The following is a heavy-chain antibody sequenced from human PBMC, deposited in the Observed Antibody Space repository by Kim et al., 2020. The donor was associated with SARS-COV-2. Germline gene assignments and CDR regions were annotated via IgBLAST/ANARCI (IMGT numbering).Heavy chain of an antibody. CDR3: ARDWGNH. D-gene: IGHD3-16*01. CDR2: YSGST. Sequence: YSGSTNYNPALKSRVTISVDTSKNQFSLKLSSVTAADTAVYYCARDWGNHWGQGTLVTVSS. V-gene: IGHV4-59*01. J-gene: IGHJ5*02.